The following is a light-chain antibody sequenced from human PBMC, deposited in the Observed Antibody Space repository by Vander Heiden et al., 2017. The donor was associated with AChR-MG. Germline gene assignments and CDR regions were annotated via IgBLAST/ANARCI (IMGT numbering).Light chain of an antibody. Sequence: QSALTQPRSVSGSPGQSVTLSCPGTSSDVGGYNYVSWYQQHPGKAPKLMIYDVSKRPSGVPDRFSGSKSGNTASLTISGLQAEDEADYYCCSYAGSYTFWVFGGGTKLTVL. CDR2: DVS. V-gene: IGLV2-11*01. CDR1: SSDVGGYNY. CDR3: CSYAGSYTFWV. J-gene: IGLJ3*02.